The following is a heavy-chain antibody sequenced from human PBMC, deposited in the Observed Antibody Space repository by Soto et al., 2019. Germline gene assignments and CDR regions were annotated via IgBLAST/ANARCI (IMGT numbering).Heavy chain of an antibody. CDR3: ARDPGYCTNGVCHNPYYYYGMDV. D-gene: IGHD2-8*01. CDR2: IIPIFGTA. J-gene: IGHJ6*02. CDR1: GGTFSSYT. V-gene: IGHV1-69*13. Sequence: SVKVSCKASGGTFSSYTISWVRQAPGQGLEWMGGIIPIFGTANYAQKFQGRVTITADESTSTAYMELSSLRSEDTAVYYCARDPGYCTNGVCHNPYYYYGMDVWGQGTTVTVSS.